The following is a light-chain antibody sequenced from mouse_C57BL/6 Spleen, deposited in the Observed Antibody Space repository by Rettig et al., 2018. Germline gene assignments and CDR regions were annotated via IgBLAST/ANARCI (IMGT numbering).Light chain of an antibody. CDR3: HQYHRSPYT. CDR1: SSVSSSY. Sequence: QIVLTQSPAIMSASLGERVTMTCTASSSVSSSYLHWYQQKPGSSPKLWIYSTSNLASGVPARFSGSGSGTSYSLTISSMEAEDAATYYCHQYHRSPYTFGG. J-gene: IGKJ2*01. CDR2: STS. V-gene: IGKV4-74*01.